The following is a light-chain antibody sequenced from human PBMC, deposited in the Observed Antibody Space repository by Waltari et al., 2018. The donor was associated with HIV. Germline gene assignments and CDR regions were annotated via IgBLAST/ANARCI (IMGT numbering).Light chain of an antibody. CDR1: QTIGDY. Sequence: DIQLTQSPSPLSASVGDRVTITCRASQTIGDYVNWYQQKPGKPPKLLIYSATSLQPGVPSRFSGSGSGTDFALTISSLQPEDVAVYFCQQTYSIPPTFGGGTKVEIK. CDR3: QQTYSIPPT. CDR2: SAT. J-gene: IGKJ4*01. V-gene: IGKV1-39*01.